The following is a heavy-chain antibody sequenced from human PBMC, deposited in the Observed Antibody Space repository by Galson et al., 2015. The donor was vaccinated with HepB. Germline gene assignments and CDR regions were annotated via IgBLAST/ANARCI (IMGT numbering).Heavy chain of an antibody. J-gene: IGHJ3*01. V-gene: IGHV3-48*01. Sequence: SLRLSCAASGFSFNIFSVSWVRQAPGKGLEWISYSDTTSTTTYYAESVRGRFTISRDNAKRLVHLQLNSLRVDDTAVYYCARDRGYCTGGNCYRFFDFWGQGIMVTFSS. CDR2: SDTTSTTT. CDR3: ARDRGYCTGGNCYRFFDF. D-gene: IGHD2-15*01. CDR1: GFSFNIFS.